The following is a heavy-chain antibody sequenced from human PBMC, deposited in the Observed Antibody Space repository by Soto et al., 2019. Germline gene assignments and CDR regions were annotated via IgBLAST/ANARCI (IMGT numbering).Heavy chain of an antibody. CDR1: GYTFTGYY. V-gene: IGHV1-2*02. D-gene: IGHD6-19*01. J-gene: IGHJ6*02. Sequence: VASVKVSCKASGYTFTGYYMHWVRQAPGQGLEWMGWINPNSGGTNYAQKLQGRVTMTRDTSISTAYMELGRLRSDDTAVYYCARVEVFGLSRWFSGGYYYYGMDVWGQGTTVTVSS. CDR3: ARVEVFGLSRWFSGGYYYYGMDV. CDR2: INPNSGGT.